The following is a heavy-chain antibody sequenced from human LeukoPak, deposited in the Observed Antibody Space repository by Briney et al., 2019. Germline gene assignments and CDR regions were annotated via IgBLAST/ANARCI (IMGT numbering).Heavy chain of an antibody. V-gene: IGHV3-23*01. Sequence: GGSLRLSCAASEFTFISYAMTWVRQAPGKGLEWVSTISGSGGVTYYADFVKGRFTISRDNSKNTLYLQMNSLRAEDTAVYYCAKGLYSSSTSYFDYWGQGTLVTVSS. D-gene: IGHD6-13*01. CDR2: ISGSGGVT. J-gene: IGHJ4*02. CDR3: AKGLYSSSTSYFDY. CDR1: EFTFISYA.